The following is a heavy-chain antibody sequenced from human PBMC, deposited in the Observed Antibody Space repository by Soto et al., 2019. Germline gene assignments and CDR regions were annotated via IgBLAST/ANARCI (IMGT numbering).Heavy chain of an antibody. CDR2: INHSGST. CDR3: AREDYRASADY. Sequence: SETLSLTCAVYGGSFSGYYWSWIRQPPGKGLEWIGEINHSGSTNYNPSLKSRVTISVDTSKNQFSLKLSSVTAADTAVYYCAREDYRASADYWGQGTLVTVPQ. D-gene: IGHD4-17*01. J-gene: IGHJ4*02. V-gene: IGHV4-34*01. CDR1: GGSFSGYY.